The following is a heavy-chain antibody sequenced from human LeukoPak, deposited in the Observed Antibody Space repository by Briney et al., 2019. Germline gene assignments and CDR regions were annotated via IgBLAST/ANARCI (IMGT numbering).Heavy chain of an antibody. CDR2: ISYDGSNK. CDR3: ARDLLPSGGALLATNFYLDP. J-gene: IGHJ5*02. CDR1: GFTFSSYA. D-gene: IGHD2/OR15-2a*01. Sequence: GGSLRLSCAASGFTFSSYAMHWVRQAPGKGLEWVAVISYDGSNKYYADSVKGRFTISRDNSKNTLYLQMSSLRSEDTAVYYCARDLLPSGGALLATNFYLDPWGRGTLVTVSS. V-gene: IGHV3-30-3*01.